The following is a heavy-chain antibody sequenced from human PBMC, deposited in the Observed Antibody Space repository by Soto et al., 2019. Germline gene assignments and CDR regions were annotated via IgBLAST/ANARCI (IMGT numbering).Heavy chain of an antibody. Sequence: GSLRVSSAASGXTFSSYGIHWVRRAPGKGLEGVAVISYEGSNKYYPDSVKGRFTISRDNSKNTLYLPMNSLRAEEPAVYYWAKGLGQWLVLPYYYYGMDVWGQATTFPVSS. CDR2: ISYEGSNK. D-gene: IGHD6-19*01. V-gene: IGHV3-30*18. J-gene: IGHJ6*02. CDR1: GXTFSSYG. CDR3: AKGLGQWLVLPYYYYGMDV.